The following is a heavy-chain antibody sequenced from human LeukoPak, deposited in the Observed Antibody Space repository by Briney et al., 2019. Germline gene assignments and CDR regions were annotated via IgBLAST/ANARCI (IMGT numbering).Heavy chain of an antibody. J-gene: IGHJ4*02. CDR1: GFTFRTYR. CDR3: AGGVDY. V-gene: IGHV3-48*02. Sequence: GGSLRLSCEASGFTFRTYRMNWVRQAPGKGLEWVSYISPGSTTIYYADSVEGRFAISRDNAKNSLYLQMNSLRDEDTAVYYCAGGVDYWGQGTLVTVSS. CDR2: ISPGSTTI.